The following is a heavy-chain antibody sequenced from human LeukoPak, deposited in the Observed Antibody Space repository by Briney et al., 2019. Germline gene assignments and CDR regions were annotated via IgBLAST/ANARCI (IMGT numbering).Heavy chain of an antibody. CDR1: GGSISSYY. V-gene: IGHV4-59*01. CDR3: ARLLYVYSSGWYYGYYFDY. D-gene: IGHD6-19*01. J-gene: IGHJ4*02. Sequence: SETLSLTCTVSGGSISSYYWSWIRQPPGKGLEWIGYIYYSGSTNYNPSLKRRVTISVDTSKNQFSLKLSSVTAADTAVYYCARLLYVYSSGWYYGYYFDYWGQGTLVTVSS. CDR2: IYYSGST.